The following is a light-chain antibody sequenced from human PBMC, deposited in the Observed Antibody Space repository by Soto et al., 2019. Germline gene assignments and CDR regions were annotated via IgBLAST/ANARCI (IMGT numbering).Light chain of an antibody. V-gene: IGKV3-20*01. Sequence: EIVLTQSPGTLSLSPGERVTLSCRASQSVSSSYLAWYQQKPGQAPRLLIYGASSRATGIPDRFSGSWSGTDFTLTISRLEPEDFAVYYCQQYGSSPRFGQGTKVEIK. CDR2: GAS. J-gene: IGKJ1*01. CDR3: QQYGSSPR. CDR1: QSVSSSY.